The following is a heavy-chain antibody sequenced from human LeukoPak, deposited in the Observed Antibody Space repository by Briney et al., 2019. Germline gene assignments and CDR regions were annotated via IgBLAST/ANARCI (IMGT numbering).Heavy chain of an antibody. J-gene: IGHJ4*02. V-gene: IGHV3-30*03. CDR2: ISDDGSNK. D-gene: IGHD3-22*01. CDR3: ARDSHYYDSSGYSDY. CDR1: GFTFSNYG. Sequence: GGSLRLSCAASGFTFSNYGMHWVRQAPGKGLEWVALISDDGSNKNYADPVKGRFTISRDNSKNTLYLQMNSLRAEDTAVYYCARDSHYYDSSGYSDYWGQGTLVTVSS.